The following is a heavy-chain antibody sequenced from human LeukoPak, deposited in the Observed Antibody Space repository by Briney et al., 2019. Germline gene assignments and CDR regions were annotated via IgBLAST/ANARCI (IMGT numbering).Heavy chain of an antibody. CDR2: IYSGGTT. CDR3: ARGTTMVHRYDY. CDR1: GFTVSSHY. D-gene: IGHD3-10*01. V-gene: IGHV3-53*01. J-gene: IGHJ4*02. Sequence: HPGGSLRLSCAASGFTVSSHYMTWVRQAPGKGLEWVSVIYSGGTTYYADSVKGRFTISRDTSKNTLYLQMNSLRAEDTAVYYCARGTTMVHRYDYWGQGTLVTVSS.